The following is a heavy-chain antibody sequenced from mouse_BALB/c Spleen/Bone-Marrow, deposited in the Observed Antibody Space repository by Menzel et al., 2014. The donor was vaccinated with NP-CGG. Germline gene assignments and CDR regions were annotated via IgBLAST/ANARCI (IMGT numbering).Heavy chain of an antibody. D-gene: IGHD4-1*01. V-gene: IGHV1-54*01. CDR1: GYAFTNYL. J-gene: IGHJ4*01. Sequence: QVQLQQSGAELVRPGTSMKVSCKASGYAFTNYLIEWVKQRPGQGLEWTGVINPGSDATDYSEKFKGKATLTADKSSSTAYMQLSSLTSDDSAVYFCARCLTGTSAMDYWGQGTSVTVSS. CDR2: INPGSDAT. CDR3: ARCLTGTSAMDY.